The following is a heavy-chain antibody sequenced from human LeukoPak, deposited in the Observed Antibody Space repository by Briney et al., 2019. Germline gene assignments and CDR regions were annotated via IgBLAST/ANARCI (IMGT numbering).Heavy chain of an antibody. J-gene: IGHJ3*02. CDR2: IYTSGST. CDR1: GGSISSGSYY. CDR3: ARDGRLRFLEWPLDAFDI. D-gene: IGHD3-3*01. V-gene: IGHV4-61*02. Sequence: SQTLSLTCTVSGGSISSGSYYWSWIRQSAGKGLEWIGRIYTSGSTNYNPSLKSRVTMSVDTSKNQFSLKLSSVTAADTAVYYCARDGRLRFLEWPLDAFDIWGQGTMVTVSS.